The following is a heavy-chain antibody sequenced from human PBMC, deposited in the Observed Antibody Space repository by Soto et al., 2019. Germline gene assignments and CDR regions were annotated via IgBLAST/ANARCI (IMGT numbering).Heavy chain of an antibody. CDR2: ISSSSSTI. J-gene: IGHJ4*02. V-gene: IGHV3-48*02. Sequence: GGSLRLSCAASGFSFSSYSMNWVRQAPGKGLKWVSYISSSSSTIYYADSVRGRFTISRDNAKNSLYLQMNSLRDEDTAVYYCARAGYCSGGSCSEDFDYWGQGTLVTVSS. D-gene: IGHD2-15*01. CDR3: ARAGYCSGGSCSEDFDY. CDR1: GFSFSSYS.